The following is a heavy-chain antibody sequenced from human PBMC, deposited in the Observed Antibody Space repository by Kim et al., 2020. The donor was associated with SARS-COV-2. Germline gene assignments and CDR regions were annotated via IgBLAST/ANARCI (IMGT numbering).Heavy chain of an antibody. CDR1: GFTFSSYA. CDR2: ISGSGNT. J-gene: IGHJ6*02. D-gene: IGHD3-16*01. CDR3: AKHWGRVAQGTNGMDV. V-gene: IGHV3-23*01. Sequence: GGSLRLSCAASGFTFSSYAMSWVRQAPGKGLEWVSVISGSGNTYYADSVKGRFTISRDNSKNTLNLQMNSLRAEDTAVYYCAKHWGRVAQGTNGMDVWGQGTTVTVSS.